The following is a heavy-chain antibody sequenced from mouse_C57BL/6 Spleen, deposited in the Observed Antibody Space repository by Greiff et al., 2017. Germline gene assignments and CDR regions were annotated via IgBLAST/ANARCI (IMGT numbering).Heavy chain of an antibody. J-gene: IGHJ2*01. V-gene: IGHV1-52*01. Sequence: QVQLQQPGAELVGPGSSVKLSCKASGYTFTSYWMRWLQQRPIQGLEWLGNIDPSDSATHYTQTFKDQATLTVDKASSTAYMQVSILTSEDSAVYYCARDYYGSSRGYYFDYGGQGTTLTVTS. D-gene: IGHD1-1*01. CDR1: GYTFTSYW. CDR2: IDPSDSAT. CDR3: ARDYYGSSRGYYFDY.